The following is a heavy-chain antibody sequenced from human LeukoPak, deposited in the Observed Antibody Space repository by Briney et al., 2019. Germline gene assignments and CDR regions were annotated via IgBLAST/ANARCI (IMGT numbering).Heavy chain of an antibody. J-gene: IGHJ4*02. V-gene: IGHV3-23*01. CDR2: ISGGGDIT. D-gene: IGHD2-21*02. CDR3: VREDTPATANY. CDR1: GFNFANHA. Sequence: GGSLRLTCAASGFNFANHAMSWVRQTPGKGLEWVSAISGGGDITYYADSVTGRFTISRDNSKDTLFLQMHSLRPGDTAVYYCVREDTPATANYWGQGTLVTISS.